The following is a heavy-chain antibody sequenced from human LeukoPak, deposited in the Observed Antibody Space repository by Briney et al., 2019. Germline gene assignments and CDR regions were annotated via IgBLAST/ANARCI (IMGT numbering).Heavy chain of an antibody. J-gene: IGHJ4*02. V-gene: IGHV3-23*01. CDR2: ISGGGDIT. D-gene: IGHD2-21*02. CDR3: VREDTPATANY. CDR1: GFNFANHA. Sequence: GGSLRLTCAASGFNFANHAMSWVRQTPGKGLEWVSAISGGGDITYYADSVTGRFTISRDNSKDTLFLQMHSLRPGDTAVYYCVREDTPATANYWGQGTLVTISS.